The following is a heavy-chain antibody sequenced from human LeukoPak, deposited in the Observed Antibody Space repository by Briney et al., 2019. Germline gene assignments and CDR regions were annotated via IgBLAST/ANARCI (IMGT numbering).Heavy chain of an antibody. V-gene: IGHV3-30*18. J-gene: IGHJ3*02. Sequence: GGSLRLSCVASGFTFTNYGMHWVRQAPGKGLEWVAAILYDGSKKYYADSVKGRFSIYRDNSNYTLYLQMNSLRAEDTAVYYCANFEGSSQAFHIWGQGTLVTVSS. CDR3: ANFEGSSQAFHI. CDR1: GFTFTNYG. D-gene: IGHD6-13*01. CDR2: ILYDGSKK.